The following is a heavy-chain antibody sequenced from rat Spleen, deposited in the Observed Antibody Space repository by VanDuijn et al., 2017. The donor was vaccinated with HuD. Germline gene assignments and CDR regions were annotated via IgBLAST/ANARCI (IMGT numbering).Heavy chain of an antibody. CDR1: GFSLTSNS. CDR3: ARESRTGNYFDY. V-gene: IGHV2-1*01. Sequence: QVQLKESGPGLVQPSQTLSLTCTVSGFSLTSNSVHWVRQPPGNGLDWMGGVWGDGSTDYNSPLKSRLSISRDTSKSQVFLKMNSLQTEDNATYYCARESRTGNYFDYWGQGVMVTVSS. J-gene: IGHJ2*01. D-gene: IGHD5-1*01. CDR2: VWGDGST.